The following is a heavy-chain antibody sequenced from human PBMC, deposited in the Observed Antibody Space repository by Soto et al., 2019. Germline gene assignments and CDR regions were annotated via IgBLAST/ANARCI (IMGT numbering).Heavy chain of an antibody. CDR1: GFTFSSYG. CDR3: ARDGGSNGYGDYVPRWGYDY. CDR2: IWYDGSNK. J-gene: IGHJ4*02. Sequence: GGSLRLSCAAAGFTFSSYGMHWVRQAPGKGLEWVAVIWYDGSNKYYADSVKGRFSISRDNSKNTLYLQMNSLRAEDTAVYYCARDGGSNGYGDYVPRWGYDYWGQGTLVTVSS. D-gene: IGHD4-17*01. V-gene: IGHV3-33*01.